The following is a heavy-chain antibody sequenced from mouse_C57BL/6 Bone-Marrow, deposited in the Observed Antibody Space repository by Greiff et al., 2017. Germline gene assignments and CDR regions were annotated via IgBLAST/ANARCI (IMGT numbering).Heavy chain of an antibody. D-gene: IGHD2-5*01. CDR2: IDPETGGT. CDR3: ARSDYSNYVGY. CDR1: GYTFTDYE. Sequence: QVQLQQSGAELVRPGASVTLSCKASGYTFTDYEMHWVKQTPVHGLEWIGAIDPETGGTAYNQKFKGKAILTADKSSSTAYMELRSLTYEDSAVXYCARSDYSNYVGYWGQGTTLTVSS. J-gene: IGHJ2*01. V-gene: IGHV1-15*01.